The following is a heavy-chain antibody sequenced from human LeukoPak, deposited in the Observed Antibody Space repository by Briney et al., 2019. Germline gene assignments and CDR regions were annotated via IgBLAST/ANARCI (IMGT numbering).Heavy chain of an antibody. CDR3: ARPSMAGGIDY. J-gene: IGHJ4*02. CDR2: IIPILGIA. Sequence: ASVKVSCKASGYTFTSYAISWVRQAPGQGLEWMGRIIPILGIANYAQKFQGRVTITADKSTSTAYMELSSLRSEDTAVYYCARPSMAGGIDYWGQGTLVTVSS. V-gene: IGHV1-69*04. D-gene: IGHD2/OR15-2a*01. CDR1: GYTFTSYA.